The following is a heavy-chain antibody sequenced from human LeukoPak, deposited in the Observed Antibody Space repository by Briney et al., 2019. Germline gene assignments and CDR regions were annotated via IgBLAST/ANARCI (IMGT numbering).Heavy chain of an antibody. CDR1: GGSFSGYY. D-gene: IGHD3-10*01. CDR2: INHSGST. V-gene: IGHV4-34*01. J-gene: IGHJ3*02. CDR3: ARVEVLWFGELSAFDI. Sequence: SETLSLTCAVYGGSFSGYYWSWIRQPPGKGLEWIGEINHSGSTNYNPSLKSRVTISVDTSKNQFSLKLTSVTAADTAVYYCARVEVLWFGELSAFDIWGQGTMVTVSS.